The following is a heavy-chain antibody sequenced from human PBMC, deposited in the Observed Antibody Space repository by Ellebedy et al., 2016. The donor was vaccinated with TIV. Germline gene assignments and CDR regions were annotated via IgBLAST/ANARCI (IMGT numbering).Heavy chain of an antibody. Sequence: ASVKVSXXASGGTFFSYSIAWVRQAPGQGLEWMGGIIPIYGTTNYAQKFRSRVTITTDKSTNAYMELSSLTSEDTAVYYCARLGGGGHNLGYYYRALDVWGQGTTVIVSS. CDR3: ARLGGGGHNLGYYYRALDV. V-gene: IGHV1-69*05. D-gene: IGHD5-24*01. CDR1: GGTFFSYS. CDR2: IIPIYGTT. J-gene: IGHJ6*02.